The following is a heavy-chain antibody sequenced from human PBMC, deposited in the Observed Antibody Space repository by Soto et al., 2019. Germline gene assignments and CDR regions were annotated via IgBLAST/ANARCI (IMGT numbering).Heavy chain of an antibody. D-gene: IGHD3-22*01. CDR3: ARGLYYYDSSGYSDAFDI. Sequence: ASVKVSCKAFGGTFSSYGVSWVRQAPGQGLEWVGRIIPVFGTTHYAQKFQGRVTVTADESTSTAHMELSSLRSEDTAVYHCARGLYYYDSSGYSDAFDIWGQGTMVTVSS. J-gene: IGHJ3*02. V-gene: IGHV1-69*13. CDR1: GGTFSSYG. CDR2: IIPVFGTT.